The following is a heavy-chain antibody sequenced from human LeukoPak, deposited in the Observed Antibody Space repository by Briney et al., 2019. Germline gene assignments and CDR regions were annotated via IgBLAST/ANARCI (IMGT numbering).Heavy chain of an antibody. CDR2: IYYSGST. V-gene: IGHV4-59*08. CDR3: ARQPLDRSGGSCYSGLFDY. Sequence: SETLSLTCTASGGSISSYYWSWIRQPPGKGLEWIGYIYYSGSTNYNPSLKSRVTISVDTSKNQFSLNLSSVTAADTAVYYCARQPLDRSGGSCYSGLFDYWGQGTLVTVSS. J-gene: IGHJ4*02. D-gene: IGHD2-15*01. CDR1: GGSISSYY.